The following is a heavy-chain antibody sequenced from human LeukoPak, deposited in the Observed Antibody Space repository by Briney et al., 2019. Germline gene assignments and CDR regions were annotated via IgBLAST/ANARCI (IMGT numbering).Heavy chain of an antibody. J-gene: IGHJ4*02. CDR2: IYYSGST. Sequence: SQTLSLTCTVSGGSISSGDYYWSWIRQPPGKGLEWIGYIYYSGSTYYNPSLKSRVTISVDTSKNQFSLKLSSVTAADTAVYYCARAGYYDSSGYYYFDYWGQGTLVTVSS. D-gene: IGHD3-22*01. V-gene: IGHV4-30-4*01. CDR1: GGSISSGDYY. CDR3: ARAGYYDSSGYYYFDY.